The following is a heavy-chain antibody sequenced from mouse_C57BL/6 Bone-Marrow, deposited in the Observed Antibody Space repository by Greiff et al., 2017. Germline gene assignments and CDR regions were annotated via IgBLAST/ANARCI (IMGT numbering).Heavy chain of an antibody. J-gene: IGHJ4*01. CDR2: ISSGGSYT. V-gene: IGHV5-6*01. Sequence: EVQLKESGGDLVKPGGSLKLSCAASGFTFSSYGMSWVRQTPDKRLEWVATISSGGSYTYYPDSVKGRFTISRDNAKNTLYLQMSSLKSEDTAMYYCARQTVVHYYAMDYWGQGTSVTVSS. CDR1: GFTFSSYG. D-gene: IGHD1-1*01. CDR3: ARQTVVHYYAMDY.